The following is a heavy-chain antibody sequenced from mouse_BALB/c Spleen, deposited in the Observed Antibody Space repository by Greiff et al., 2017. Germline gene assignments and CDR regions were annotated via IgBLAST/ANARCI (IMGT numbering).Heavy chain of an antibody. V-gene: IGHV7-1*02. CDR1: GFTFSDFY. Sequence: EVKLMESGGGLVQPGGSLRLSCATSGFTFSDFYMEWVRQPPGKRLEWIAASRNKANDYTTEYSASVKGRFIVSRDTSQSILYLQMNALRAEDTAIYYCARDALSYYGSSYWYFDVWGAGTTVTVSA. J-gene: IGHJ1*01. CDR2: SRNKANDYTT. CDR3: ARDALSYYGSSYWYFDV. D-gene: IGHD1-1*01.